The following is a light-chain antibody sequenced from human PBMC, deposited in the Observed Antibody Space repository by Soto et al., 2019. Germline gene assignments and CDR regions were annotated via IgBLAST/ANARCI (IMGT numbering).Light chain of an antibody. CDR2: EVS. Sequence: QSALTQLPSASGSPGQSVTISCTGTSSDVGGYNYVSWYQQHPGKAPKLMIYEVSKRPSGVPDRSSGSKSGNTASLTVSGLQAEDEADYYCSSYAGSNVVFGGGTKVTVL. CDR3: SSYAGSNVV. V-gene: IGLV2-8*01. J-gene: IGLJ2*01. CDR1: SSDVGGYNY.